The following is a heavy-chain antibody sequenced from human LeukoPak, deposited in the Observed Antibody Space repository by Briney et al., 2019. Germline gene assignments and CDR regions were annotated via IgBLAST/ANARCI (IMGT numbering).Heavy chain of an antibody. CDR1: NGSISAFY. CDR3: ARLLIKSGEDAFDI. Sequence: PSETLSLTCTVSNGSISAFYWSWIRQPPGKGLEWIGYVSYSGSTNYNPSLTSRVTMSEDTSKNQFSLKLTSVTAADTAVYYCARLLIKSGEDAFDIWGQGIMVTVSS. V-gene: IGHV4-59*01. J-gene: IGHJ3*02. D-gene: IGHD3-9*01. CDR2: VSYSGST.